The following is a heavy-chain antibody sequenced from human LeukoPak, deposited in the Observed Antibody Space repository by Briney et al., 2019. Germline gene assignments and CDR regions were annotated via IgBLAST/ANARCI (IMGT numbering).Heavy chain of an antibody. CDR3: ATDLSDYFASG. Sequence: SVKVSCERGDTLFTVAWVRQAPGRGLEWVGRIIPYYNIANYAQKFKGRVTITADKSTNTAYLELTSLRSDDTAVYYCATDLSDYFASGWGQGTLVTVSS. J-gene: IGHJ4*02. V-gene: IGHV1-69*04. CDR1: GDTLFT. CDR2: IIPYYNIA. D-gene: IGHD3-10*01.